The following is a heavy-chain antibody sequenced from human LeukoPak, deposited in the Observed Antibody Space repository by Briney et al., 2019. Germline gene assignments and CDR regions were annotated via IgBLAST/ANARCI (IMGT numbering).Heavy chain of an antibody. V-gene: IGHV1-46*01. J-gene: IGHJ4*02. CDR2: INPSGGST. CDR3: ARDEVLGLDLDY. CDR1: GYTFTSYY. D-gene: IGHD3-9*01. Sequence: AAVKVSCKASGYTFTSYYMHWVRQAPGQGLEWMGIINPSGGSTSYAQKFQGRVTMTRDTSTSTVYMELSSLRSEDTAVYYCARDEVLGLDLDYWGQGTLVTVSS.